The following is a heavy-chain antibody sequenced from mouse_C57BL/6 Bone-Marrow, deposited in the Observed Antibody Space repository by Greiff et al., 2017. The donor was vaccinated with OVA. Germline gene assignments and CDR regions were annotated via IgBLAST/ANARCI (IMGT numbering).Heavy chain of an antibody. CDR1: GFSLTSYG. J-gene: IGHJ4*01. V-gene: IGHV2-5*01. D-gene: IGHD1-2*01. CDR2: IWRGGST. Sequence: VKLMESGPGLVQPSQSLSITCTVSGFSLTSYGVHWVRQSPGKGLEWLGVIWRGGSTDYNAAFMSRLSITKDNSKSQVFFKMNSLQADDTAIYYCAKILYYYGSAGAMDYWGQGTSVTVSS. CDR3: AKILYYYGSAGAMDY.